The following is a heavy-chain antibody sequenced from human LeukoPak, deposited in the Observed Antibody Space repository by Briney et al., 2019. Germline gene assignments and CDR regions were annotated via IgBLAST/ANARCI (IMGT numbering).Heavy chain of an antibody. V-gene: IGHV4-59*01. CDR2: IYYSGST. Sequence: KPSETQSLTCTVSGGSISSYYWSWIRQPPGKGREWIGYIYYSGSTNYNPSLKSRVTISVDTSKNQFALKLSSVTAAVTAVYYCASNIAAAGSFYYYYMDVWGKGTTVTVSS. D-gene: IGHD6-13*01. J-gene: IGHJ6*03. CDR1: GGSISSYY. CDR3: ASNIAAAGSFYYYYMDV.